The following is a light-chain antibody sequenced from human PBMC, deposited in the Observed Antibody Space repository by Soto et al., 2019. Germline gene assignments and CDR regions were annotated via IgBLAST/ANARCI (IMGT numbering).Light chain of an antibody. CDR3: TSFTTSTTYV. CDR1: SSDVGSYNR. Sequence: QSVLTQPPSVSGSPGQSVAVSCTGSSSDVGSYNRVSWYQQPPGAAPKLIIYEVNNRPSGVPDRFSGSKSGNTASLTISGLRAEDEVDYYCTSFTTSTTYVFGTGTKLTVL. CDR2: EVN. V-gene: IGLV2-18*02. J-gene: IGLJ1*01.